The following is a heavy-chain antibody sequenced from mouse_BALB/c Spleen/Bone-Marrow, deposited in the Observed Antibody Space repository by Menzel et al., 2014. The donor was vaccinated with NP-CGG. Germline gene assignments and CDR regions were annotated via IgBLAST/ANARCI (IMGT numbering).Heavy chain of an antibody. D-gene: IGHD2-14*01. J-gene: IGHJ2*01. V-gene: IGHV1S130*01. CDR2: IHPNTDNT. Sequence: QVQLKQSGSVLVRPGASVKLSCRASGYTFTSSWMHWAKQRPGQGLEWIGEIHPNTDNTNYDEKFKGKATLTVDTSSSXXXXXXXSLTSEDSAVYYCARHHRYAYYFDYWGQGTTLTVSS. CDR1: GYTFTSSW. CDR3: ARHHRYAYYFDY.